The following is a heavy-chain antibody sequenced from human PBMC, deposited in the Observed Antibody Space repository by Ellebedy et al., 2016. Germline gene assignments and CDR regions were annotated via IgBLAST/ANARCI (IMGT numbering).Heavy chain of an antibody. CDR2: ISSSSSYI. J-gene: IGHJ6*02. V-gene: IGHV3-21*04. CDR1: GFTFSSYS. D-gene: IGHD6-13*01. Sequence: GGSLRLSXAASGFTFSSYSMNWVRQAPGKGLEWVSSISSSSSYIYYADSVKGRFTISRDNAKNSLYLQMNSLRDEDTAVYYCARDGPAPNSSSWYRDYYYGMDVWGQGTTVTVSS. CDR3: ARDGPAPNSSSWYRDYYYGMDV.